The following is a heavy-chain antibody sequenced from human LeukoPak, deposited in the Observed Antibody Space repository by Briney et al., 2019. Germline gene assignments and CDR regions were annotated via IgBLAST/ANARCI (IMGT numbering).Heavy chain of an antibody. V-gene: IGHV3-23*01. J-gene: IGHJ3*02. D-gene: IGHD5-18*01. CDR2: ISGSGGST. CDR1: GFTFSSYA. Sequence: GGSLRLSCAASGFTFSSYAMSWVRQAPGKGLEWVPAISGSGGSTYYADSVKGRFTISRDNSKNTLYLQMNSLRAEDTAVYYCAKDRGGRWEGGQLWLFGAFDIWGQGTMVTASS. CDR3: AKDRGGRWEGGQLWLFGAFDI.